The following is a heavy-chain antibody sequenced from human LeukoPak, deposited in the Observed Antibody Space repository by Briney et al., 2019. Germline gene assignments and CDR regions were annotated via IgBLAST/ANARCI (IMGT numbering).Heavy chain of an antibody. Sequence: SVKVSCKASGFTFTSSAMQWVRQARGQRLEWIGWIVVGSGNTNYAQKFQERVTITRDMSTSTAYMELSSLRSEDTAVYYCARGRKEWEIYDVFDLWGQGTLVTVSS. V-gene: IGHV1-58*02. J-gene: IGHJ3*01. D-gene: IGHD1-26*01. CDR2: IVVGSGNT. CDR3: ARGRKEWEIYDVFDL. CDR1: GFTFTSSA.